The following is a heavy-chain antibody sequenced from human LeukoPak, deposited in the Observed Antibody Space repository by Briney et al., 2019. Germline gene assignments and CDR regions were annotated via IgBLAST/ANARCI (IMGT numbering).Heavy chain of an antibody. D-gene: IGHD6-6*01. Sequence: KSGGSLRLSCAASGFTFSSYGMHWVRQAPGKGLEWVSSISSSSSYIYYADSVKGRFTISRDNTKNSLYLQMNSLRAEDTAVYYCASSIAAGGDWGQGTLVTVSS. V-gene: IGHV3-21*01. CDR2: ISSSSSYI. CDR1: GFTFSSYG. J-gene: IGHJ4*02. CDR3: ASSIAAGGD.